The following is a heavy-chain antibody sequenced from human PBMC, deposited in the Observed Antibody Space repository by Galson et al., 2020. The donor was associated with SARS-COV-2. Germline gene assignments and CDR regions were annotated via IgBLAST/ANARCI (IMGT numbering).Heavy chain of an antibody. CDR3: TTMNWFDP. CDR2: IRSNNDGGSI. J-gene: IGHJ5*02. CDR1: GFRFSSAW. V-gene: IGHV3-15*01. Sequence: GESLKISCTASGFRFSSAWMSWVRQAPGKGLEWVGRIRSNNDGGSIDYAAPVKGRFIISRDDSKDTLYLQMNDLKTEDTAVYYCTTMNWFDPWGQGTLVTVSS. D-gene: IGHD3-16*01.